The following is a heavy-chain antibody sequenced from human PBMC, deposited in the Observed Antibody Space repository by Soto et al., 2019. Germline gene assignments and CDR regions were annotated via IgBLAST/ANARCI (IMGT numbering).Heavy chain of an antibody. V-gene: IGHV4-59*08. CDR2: IYYSGST. J-gene: IGHJ2*01. CDR3: ARFNWYFDL. CDR1: GGSISSYY. Sequence: PSETLSLTCTVSGGSISSYYXSWIRQPPGKGLEWIGYIYYSGSTNYNPSLKSRVTISVDTSKNQFSLKLSSVTAADTAVYYCARFNWYFDLWGRGTLVTVSS.